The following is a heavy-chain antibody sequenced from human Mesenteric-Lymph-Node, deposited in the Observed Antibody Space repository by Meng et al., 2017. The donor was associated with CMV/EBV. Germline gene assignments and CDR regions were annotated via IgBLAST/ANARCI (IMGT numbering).Heavy chain of an antibody. V-gene: IGHV3-7*01. CDR1: GFTFSYYY. D-gene: IGHD2-2*02. Sequence: GESLKISCAASGFTFSYYYISGVRQAPGKGLEWVARMKEDGSEIYYVDSVKGRFTISRDNAKKSLFLQMNSLRAEDTAVYYCARESTSCYRGCYYYGINVWGQGTTVTVSS. CDR2: MKEDGSEI. CDR3: ARESTSCYRGCYYYGINV. J-gene: IGHJ6*02.